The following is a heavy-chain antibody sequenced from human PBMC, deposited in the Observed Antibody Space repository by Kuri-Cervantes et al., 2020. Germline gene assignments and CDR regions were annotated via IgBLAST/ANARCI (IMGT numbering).Heavy chain of an antibody. V-gene: IGHV3-30-3*01. D-gene: IGHD6-19*01. J-gene: IGHJ4*02. CDR1: GFTFSSYA. Sequence: GESLKISCAASGFTFSSYAMHWVRQAPGKGLEWVAVISYDGSNKYYADSVKGRFTISRDNSKNTLYLQMNSLRSEDTAVYYCARVFSGWYRGLGYWGQGTLVTVSS. CDR3: ARVFSGWYRGLGY. CDR2: ISYDGSNK.